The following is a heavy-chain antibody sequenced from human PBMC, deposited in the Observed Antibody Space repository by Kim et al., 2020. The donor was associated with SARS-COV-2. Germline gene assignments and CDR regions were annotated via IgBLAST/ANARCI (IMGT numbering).Heavy chain of an antibody. D-gene: IGHD3-10*01. CDR3: ARHPPLITMVRGVIIHFDY. CDR2: ISGSGGST. Sequence: GGSLRLSCAASGFTFSSYAMSWVRQAPGKGLEWVSAISGSGGSTYYADSVKGRFTISRDNSKNTLYLQMNSLRAEDTAVYYCARHPPLITMVRGVIIHFDYWGQGTLVTVSS. J-gene: IGHJ4*02. CDR1: GFTFSSYA. V-gene: IGHV3-23*01.